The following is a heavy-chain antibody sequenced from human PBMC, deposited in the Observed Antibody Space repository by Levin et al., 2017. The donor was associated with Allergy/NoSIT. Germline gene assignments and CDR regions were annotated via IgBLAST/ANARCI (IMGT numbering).Heavy chain of an antibody. CDR3: ARVRGYGRGDAIYFDY. CDR1: DDSITTYY. J-gene: IGHJ4*02. CDR2: VYFSGST. D-gene: IGHD5-18*01. Sequence: SETLSLTCTVSDDSITTYYWTWIRQPAGGGLEWIGRVYFSGSTDYTSSLNGRVTISLDTSTNKFFLRLSSGTAADTAVYYCARVRGYGRGDAIYFDYWGQGILVTVSS. V-gene: IGHV4-4*07.